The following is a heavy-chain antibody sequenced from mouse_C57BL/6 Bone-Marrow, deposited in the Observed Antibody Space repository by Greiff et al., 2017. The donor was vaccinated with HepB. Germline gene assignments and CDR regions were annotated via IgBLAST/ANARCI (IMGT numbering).Heavy chain of an antibody. CDR2: ISDGGSYT. CDR1: GFTFSSYA. V-gene: IGHV5-4*03. CDR3: ARGRWEYFDY. Sequence: EVKLVESGGGLVKPGGSLKLSCAASGFTFSSYAMSWVRQTPEKRLEWVATISDGGSYTYYPDNVKGRLTISRDNAKNNLYLQMSHLKSEDTAMYYCARGRWEYFDYWGQGTTLTVSS. D-gene: IGHD4-1*01. J-gene: IGHJ2*01.